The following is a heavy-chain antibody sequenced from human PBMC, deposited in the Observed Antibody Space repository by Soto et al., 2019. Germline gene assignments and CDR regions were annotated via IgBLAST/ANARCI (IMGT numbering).Heavy chain of an antibody. Sequence: GGSLRLSCAASGFTFSDYYMSWVRQAPGKGLEWVSRIDTYGSATKYADSVEGRFSISKDNAENTLYLQMNNLRADDTAVYYCVRVLKSIGWDNDVFDIWGQGTMVTVSS. J-gene: IGHJ3*02. V-gene: IGHV3-74*01. D-gene: IGHD6-19*01. CDR1: GFTFSDYY. CDR2: IDTYGSAT. CDR3: VRVLKSIGWDNDVFDI.